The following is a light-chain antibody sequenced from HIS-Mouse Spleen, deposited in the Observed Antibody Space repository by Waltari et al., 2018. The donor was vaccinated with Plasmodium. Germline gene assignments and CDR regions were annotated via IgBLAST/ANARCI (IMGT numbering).Light chain of an antibody. CDR2: WAS. CDR3: QQYYSTPPYT. J-gene: IGKJ2*01. CDR1: QSVLYSSNNKNY. V-gene: IGKV4-1*01. Sequence: DIVMTQSPDSLAVSLGARATINCKSSQSVLYSSNNKNYLAWYQQQPGQPPKLLIYWASTRESGVPDRFSGSGSGTDFTLTISSLQAEDVAVYYCQQYYSTPPYTFGQGTKLEIK.